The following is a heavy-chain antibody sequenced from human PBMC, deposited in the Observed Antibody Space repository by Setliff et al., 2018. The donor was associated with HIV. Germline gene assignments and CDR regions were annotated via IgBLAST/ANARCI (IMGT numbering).Heavy chain of an antibody. CDR1: GYAFTGYF. D-gene: IGHD3-9*01. CDR3: ARLGRTGLTTRFFDS. CDR2: INPHNAAA. V-gene: IGHV1-2*06. Sequence: ASVKVSCKASGYAFTGYFLHWVRQAPGQGLEWMGRINPHNAAADYSQIFQGRVTMTRDTSIGTVYLKLSRLKFNDTAVYYCARLGRTGLTTRFFDSWGQGTLVTVSS. J-gene: IGHJ4*02.